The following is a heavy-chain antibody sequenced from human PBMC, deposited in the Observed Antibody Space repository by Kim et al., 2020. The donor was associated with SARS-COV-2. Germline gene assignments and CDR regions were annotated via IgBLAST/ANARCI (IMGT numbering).Heavy chain of an antibody. CDR3: ARRPGGYGMDV. CDR2: ISNDGSVI. J-gene: IGHJ6*02. Sequence: GESLRLSCAASGYTFGSYWMYWVRQAPGKGLVWVSRISNDGSVIGYADSVMGRFTISRDNAKNTMYLQMNNLRAEDTAVYFCARRPGGYGMDVWGQGTTV. V-gene: IGHV3-74*01. D-gene: IGHD3-16*01. CDR1: GYTFGSYW.